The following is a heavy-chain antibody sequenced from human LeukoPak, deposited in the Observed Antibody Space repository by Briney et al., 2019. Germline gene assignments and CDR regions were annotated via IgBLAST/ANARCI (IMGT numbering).Heavy chain of an antibody. CDR1: SYSISSGYA. CDR3: AKTDYGDYGGFNS. Sequence: SETLSLTCAVSSYSISSGYAWGWIRQPPGKRLEWIGNIYVSGSTYYNLSLTSRVTISIHMSKDLFSLKLISVTAADTAVYRCAKTDYGDYGGFNSWGQGAMVTVSS. V-gene: IGHV4-38-2*01. D-gene: IGHD4-17*01. J-gene: IGHJ3*01. CDR2: IYVSGST.